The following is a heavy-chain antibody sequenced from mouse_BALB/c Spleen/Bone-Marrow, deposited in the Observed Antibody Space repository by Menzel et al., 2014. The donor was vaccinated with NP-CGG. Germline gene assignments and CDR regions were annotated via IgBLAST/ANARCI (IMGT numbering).Heavy chain of an antibody. CDR2: ISSGGSYT. CDR3: ARQTYYDYDGYFDY. Sequence: EVKSVESGGDLVKPGGSLKLSCAASGFTFSSYGMSWVRQTPDKRLEWVATISSGGSYTYYPDSAKGRFTISRDNAKNTLYLQMSSLKSEDTAMYYCARQTYYDYDGYFDYWGQGTTLTVSS. D-gene: IGHD2-4*01. J-gene: IGHJ2*01. CDR1: GFTFSSYG. V-gene: IGHV5-6*02.